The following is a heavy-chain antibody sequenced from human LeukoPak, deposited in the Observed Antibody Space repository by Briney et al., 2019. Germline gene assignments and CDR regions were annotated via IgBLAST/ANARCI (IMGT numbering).Heavy chain of an antibody. J-gene: IGHJ4*02. CDR1: GGTFSSYA. CDR2: IIPIFGTA. V-gene: IGHV1-69*13. CDR3: AGARAPATVGYCSGGSCYEDN. Sequence: GASVKVSCKASGGTFSSYAISWVRQAPGQGLEWMGGIIPIFGTANYAQKFQGRVTITADESTSTAYMELSSLRSEDTAVYYCAGARAPATVGYCSGGSCYEDNWGQGTLVTVSS. D-gene: IGHD2-15*01.